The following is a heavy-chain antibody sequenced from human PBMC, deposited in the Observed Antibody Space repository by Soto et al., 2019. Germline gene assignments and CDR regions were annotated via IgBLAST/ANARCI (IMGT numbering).Heavy chain of an antibody. Sequence: GGSLRLSCAASGFTFSSYWMSWVRQAPGKGLEWVANIKQDGSEKYYVDSVKGRFTISRDNAKNSLYLQMNSLRAEDTAVYYCARTPLLKAAAGHDAFDIWGQGTMVTVSS. CDR3: ARTPLLKAAAGHDAFDI. J-gene: IGHJ3*02. V-gene: IGHV3-7*05. D-gene: IGHD6-13*01. CDR1: GFTFSSYW. CDR2: IKQDGSEK.